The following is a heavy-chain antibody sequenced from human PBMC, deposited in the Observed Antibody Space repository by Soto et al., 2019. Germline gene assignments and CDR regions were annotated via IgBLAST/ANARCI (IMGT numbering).Heavy chain of an antibody. CDR3: VRRAGYYYYMDV. CDR1: GFTFSSYA. V-gene: IGHV3-23*01. J-gene: IGHJ6*03. Sequence: GGSLRLSCAASGFTFSSYAMSWVRQAPGKGLEWVSAISGSGGSTYYADSVKGRFTISRDNSKNTLYLQMNSLRAEDTAVYYCVRRAGYYYYMDVWGKGTTVTVSS. CDR2: ISGSGGST.